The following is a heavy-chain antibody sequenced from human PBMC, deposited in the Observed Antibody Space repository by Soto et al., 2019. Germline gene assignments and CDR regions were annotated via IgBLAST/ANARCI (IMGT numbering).Heavy chain of an antibody. D-gene: IGHD3-10*01. V-gene: IGHV4-34*01. Sequence: QVQLQQWGAGLLKPSETLSLTCAVYGGSFSGYYWSWIRQPPGKGLEWIGEINHSGSNNYNPSLKSRVTISVEPFKNQFSLKLSSVTAADTAVYYCARFRVAESTLYDYWGQGTLVTVSS. CDR2: INHSGSN. J-gene: IGHJ4*02. CDR1: GGSFSGYY. CDR3: ARFRVAESTLYDY.